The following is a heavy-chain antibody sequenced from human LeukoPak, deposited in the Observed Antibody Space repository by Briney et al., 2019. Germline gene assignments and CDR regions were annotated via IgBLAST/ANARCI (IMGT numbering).Heavy chain of an antibody. CDR2: VSYRGDT. CDR1: GGSISINDYF. CDR3: AKSGGYGLIDY. Sequence: SETLSLTCAVSGGSISINDYFWAWIRQSPGKGLEWIGSVSYRGDTYYNPSLQSRVTISVDTPKNQFSLRLNSVTAADTAMYYCAKSGGYGLIDYWGQGTRVTVSS. V-gene: IGHV4-39*07. J-gene: IGHJ4*02. D-gene: IGHD1-26*01.